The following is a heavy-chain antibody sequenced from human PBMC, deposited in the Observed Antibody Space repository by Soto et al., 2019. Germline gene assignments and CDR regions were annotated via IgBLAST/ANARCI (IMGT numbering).Heavy chain of an antibody. CDR1: WYTFTSYG. Sequence: APVEVFCKASWYTFTSYGISWVREAPGQGLEWMGWISAYNGNTNYAQKLQGRVTMTTDTSTSTAYMELRSLRSYDTAVYYCARVLSGFRCSSYFYGMDVWG. J-gene: IGHJ6*02. V-gene: IGHV1-18*01. CDR2: ISAYNGNT. CDR3: ARVLSGFRCSSYFYGMDV. D-gene: IGHD2-15*01.